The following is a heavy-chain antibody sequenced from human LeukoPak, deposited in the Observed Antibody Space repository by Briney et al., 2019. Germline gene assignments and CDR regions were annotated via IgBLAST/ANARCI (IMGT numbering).Heavy chain of an antibody. J-gene: IGHJ3*02. CDR1: GGSISSSSYY. Sequence: SETLSLTCTVSGGSISSSSYYWGWIRQPPGKGLEWIGSIYYSGSTYYNPSLKSRVTISVDTSKNQFSLKLSSVTAADTAVYYCARARGGSYYGAFDIWGQGTMVTVSS. CDR3: ARARGGSYYGAFDI. D-gene: IGHD1-26*01. V-gene: IGHV4-39*07. CDR2: IYYSGST.